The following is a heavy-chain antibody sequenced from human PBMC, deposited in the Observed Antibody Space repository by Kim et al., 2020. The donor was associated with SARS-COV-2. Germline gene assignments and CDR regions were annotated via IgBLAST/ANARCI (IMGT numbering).Heavy chain of an antibody. CDR3: ARYGSSDYCVMDV. V-gene: IGHV3-53*01. J-gene: IGHJ6*02. D-gene: IGHD6-6*01. Sequence: YAYSVKGRFTRAIDNYKNKLYLQMNSRRAQDTALYYCARYGSSDYCVMDVWGQGTMVTVSS.